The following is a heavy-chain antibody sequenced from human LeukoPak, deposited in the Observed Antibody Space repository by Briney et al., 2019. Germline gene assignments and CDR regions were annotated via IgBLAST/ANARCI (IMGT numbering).Heavy chain of an antibody. CDR2: INPDSGGT. CDR3: ARTLDYYDSSAPPWS. V-gene: IGHV1-2*02. CDR1: GYTFTGYY. J-gene: IGHJ4*02. Sequence: ASVKVSCKASGYTFTGYYMHWVRQAPGQGLEWMGWINPDSGGTNYAQKFQGRVTMTRDTSISTAYMELSRLRSDDTAVYYCARTLDYYDSSAPPWSWGQGTLVTVSS. D-gene: IGHD3-22*01.